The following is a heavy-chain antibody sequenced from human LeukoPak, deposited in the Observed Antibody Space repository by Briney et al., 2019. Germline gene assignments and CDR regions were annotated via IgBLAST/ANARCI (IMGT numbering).Heavy chain of an antibody. Sequence: GASVKVSCKASGYTSTNLDINGVRQATGQGLEWMGGIIPSFGTANYAQKFQGRVTITADKSTSTAYVELSSLRSEDTAVYYCARVGGPLGYCSGGSCPNWFDHWGEGTLVTVSS. CDR2: IIPSFGTA. D-gene: IGHD2-15*01. J-gene: IGHJ5*02. V-gene: IGHV1-69*06. CDR3: ARVGGPLGYCSGGSCPNWFDH. CDR1: GYTSTNLD.